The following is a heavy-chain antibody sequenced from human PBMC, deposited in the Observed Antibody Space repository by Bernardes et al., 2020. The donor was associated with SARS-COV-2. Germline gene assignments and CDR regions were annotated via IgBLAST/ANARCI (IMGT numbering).Heavy chain of an antibody. V-gene: IGHV3-21*01. CDR1: GFTFSSYS. J-gene: IGHJ4*02. CDR3: ARAKAQLAHLDY. Sequence: SLRLSCAASGFTFSSYSMNWVRQAPGKGLEWVSSISSSSSYIYYADSVKGRFTISRDNAKNSLYLQMNSLRAEDTAVYYCARAKAQLAHLDYWGQGTLVTVSS. CDR2: ISSSSSYI. D-gene: IGHD6-13*01.